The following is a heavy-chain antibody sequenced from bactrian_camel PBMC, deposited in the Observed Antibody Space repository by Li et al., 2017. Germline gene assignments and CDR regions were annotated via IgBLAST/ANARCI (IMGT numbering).Heavy chain of an antibody. V-gene: IGHV3-3*01. CDR3: AADPEYGCVTDAELAEFRV. J-gene: IGHJ6*01. CDR2: ITTSSGST. Sequence: HVQLVESGGGSVHAGGSLRPSCASSEPTFSRRCMGWFRQAPGKEREGVAQITTSSGSTSYADSVKGRFTISRDNAKNTVYLQMNSLKPEDTAMYFCAADPEYGCVTDAELAEFRVWGQGTQVTVS. CDR1: EPTFSRRC. D-gene: IGHD3*01.